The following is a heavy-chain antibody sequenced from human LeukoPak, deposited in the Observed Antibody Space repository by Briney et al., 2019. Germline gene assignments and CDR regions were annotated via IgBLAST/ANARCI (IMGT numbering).Heavy chain of an antibody. J-gene: IGHJ4*02. V-gene: IGHV1-69*13. CDR2: IIPIFGTA. CDR1: GGTFSSYA. CDR3: ARSYPERRFYFDY. Sequence: SVKVSCKASGGTFSSYAISWVRQAPGQGLEWMGGIIPIFGTANYAQKFQGRVTITADESTSTAHMEPSSLRSEDTAVYYCARSYPERRFYFDYWGQGTLVTVSS. D-gene: IGHD1-1*01.